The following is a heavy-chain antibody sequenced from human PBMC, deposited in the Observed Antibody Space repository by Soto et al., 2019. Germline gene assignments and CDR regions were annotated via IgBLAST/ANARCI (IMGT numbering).Heavy chain of an antibody. V-gene: IGHV3-7*01. CDR1: GFVFSTYL. D-gene: IGHD3-9*01. Sequence: PGGSLRRSYAAAGFVFSTYLMSWVRQAPGQGLEWVANIKKDGSEEYYVDSVKGRFTISRDSAKNSLYLQMNSLRAEDTAVYYCATSSDTGYIFDFWGQGTLVTVSS. CDR3: ATSSDTGYIFDF. J-gene: IGHJ4*02. CDR2: IKKDGSEE.